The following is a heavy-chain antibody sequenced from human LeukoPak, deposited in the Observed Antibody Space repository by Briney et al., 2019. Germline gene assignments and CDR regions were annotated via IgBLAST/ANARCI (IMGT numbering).Heavy chain of an antibody. D-gene: IGHD3-10*01. CDR3: AGHYGSGSYLYY. CDR1: GGSFSGYY. Sequence: SETLSLSCAVYGGSFSGYYWSWIRQPPGKGLEWIGEINHSGSTNYNPSLKSRVTISVDTSKNQFSLKLSSVTAADTAVYYCAGHYGSGSYLYYWGQGTLVTVSS. V-gene: IGHV4-34*01. J-gene: IGHJ4*02. CDR2: INHSGST.